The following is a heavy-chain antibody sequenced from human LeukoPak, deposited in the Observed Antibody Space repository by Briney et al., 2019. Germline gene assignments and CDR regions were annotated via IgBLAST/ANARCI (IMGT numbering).Heavy chain of an antibody. CDR1: GFTVSSNF. D-gene: IGHD6-25*01. J-gene: IGHJ5*02. CDR2: IYSGGST. CDR3: ARSTSGHNWFDP. V-gene: IGHV3-53*01. Sequence: GGSLRLSCAASGFTVSSNFMSWVRQAPGKGLEWVSVIYSGGSTYYADSVKGRFTISRDNSKNTLYLQMNSLRAEDTAVYYCARSTSGHNWFDPWGQGTLVTVSS.